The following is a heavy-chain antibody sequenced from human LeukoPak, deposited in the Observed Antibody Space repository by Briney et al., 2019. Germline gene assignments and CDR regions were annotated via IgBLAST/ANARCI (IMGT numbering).Heavy chain of an antibody. Sequence: PSETLCLTCAVSGYSISSGYYWSWIRQPPGKGLEWIGSIYHSGSTYYNPSLKSRVTISVDTSKNQFSLKLSSVTAADTAVYYCARADSGYDFHYWGQGTLVTVSS. J-gene: IGHJ4*02. D-gene: IGHD5-12*01. CDR2: IYHSGST. CDR1: GYSISSGYY. V-gene: IGHV4-38-2*01. CDR3: ARADSGYDFHY.